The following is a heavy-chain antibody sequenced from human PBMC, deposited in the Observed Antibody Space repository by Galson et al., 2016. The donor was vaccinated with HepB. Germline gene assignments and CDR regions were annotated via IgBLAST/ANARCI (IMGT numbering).Heavy chain of an antibody. J-gene: IGHJ4*02. D-gene: IGHD4-17*01. CDR2: TTYDEDNK. Sequence: SLRLSCATSGFSFSSCGMHWVRQAPGRGLEWVAVTTYDEDNKYYADSVQGRFTISRDKSKSTLYLEMSSLRAEDTAVYYCAREQDYGDYRTADYWGQGTLVTVAS. CDR1: GFSFSSCG. V-gene: IGHV3-33*05. CDR3: AREQDYGDYRTADY.